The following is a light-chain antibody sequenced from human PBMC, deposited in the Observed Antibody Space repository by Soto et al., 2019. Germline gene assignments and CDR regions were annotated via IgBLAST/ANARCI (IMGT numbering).Light chain of an antibody. CDR2: DAS. CDR1: QTISSW. CDR3: QLSTILSGT. Sequence: DDKMTQSPSTLSASVGDRVTITCRASQTISSWLAWYQQKPGKAPKLLIYDASSLESGVPSRFSGRGSGTQFTLTISSLQPDDFATYYCQLSTILSGTFAPGTKVDNK. J-gene: IGKJ1*01. V-gene: IGKV1-5*01.